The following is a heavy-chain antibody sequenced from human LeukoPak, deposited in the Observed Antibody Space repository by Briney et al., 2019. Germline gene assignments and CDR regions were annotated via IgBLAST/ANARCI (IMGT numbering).Heavy chain of an antibody. CDR1: GYTLTELS. Sequence: ASVKVSCKVSGYTLTELSMHWVRQAPGKGLAWMGGFDPEDGETIYEPKFQGRVTITEDTSTETAYLELSSLSSQDTAVYYCATGGGTWVFFDPWGQGTLVTVSS. D-gene: IGHD2-15*01. J-gene: IGHJ5*02. CDR2: FDPEDGET. CDR3: ATGGGTWVFFDP. V-gene: IGHV1-24*01.